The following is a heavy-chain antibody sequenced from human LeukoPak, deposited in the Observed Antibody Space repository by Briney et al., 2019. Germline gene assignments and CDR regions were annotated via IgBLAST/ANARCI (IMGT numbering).Heavy chain of an antibody. V-gene: IGHV6-1*01. Sequence: SQTLSLTCAISGDIVSINSAAWNWIRQSPSRGLEWMGRTYYRSKWYNDYAVSVKSRITINPDTSKNQFSLQLNSVTPEDTAVYYCAREKLGDPNRGFDPWGQGTLVTVSS. D-gene: IGHD6-6*01. J-gene: IGHJ5*02. CDR2: TYYRSKWYN. CDR1: GDIVSINSAA. CDR3: AREKLGDPNRGFDP.